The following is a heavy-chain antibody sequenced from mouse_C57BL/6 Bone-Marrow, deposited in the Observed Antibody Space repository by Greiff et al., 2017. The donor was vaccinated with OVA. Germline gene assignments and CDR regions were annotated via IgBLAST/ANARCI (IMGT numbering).Heavy chain of an antibody. V-gene: IGHV1-5*01. CDR1: GYTFTSYW. J-gene: IGHJ4*01. D-gene: IGHD1-1*01. CDR2: IYPGNSDT. CDR3: TRCEDYGEGYYAMDY. Sequence: VQLQQSGTVLARPGASVKMSCKTSGYTFTSYWMHWVKQRPGQGLEWIGAIYPGNSDTSYNQKFKGKAKLTAVTSASTAYMELSSLTNEDSAVYYCTRCEDYGEGYYAMDYWGQGTSVTVSS.